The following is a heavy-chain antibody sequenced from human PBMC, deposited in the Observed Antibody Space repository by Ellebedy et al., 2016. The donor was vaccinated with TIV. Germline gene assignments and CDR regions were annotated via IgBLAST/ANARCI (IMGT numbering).Heavy chain of an antibody. D-gene: IGHD3-10*01. CDR1: GDSISEYY. J-gene: IGHJ4*02. V-gene: IGHV4-59*08. Sequence: MPGGSLRLSCTVSGDSISEYYWNWVRQPPGKGLQWIGYIHYGGSTSYIPSLKSRVTMSLDTSKNQFSLKLSSVTAADTAVYYCARQISGFAESRFDYWGQGTLVTVSS. CDR2: IHYGGST. CDR3: ARQISGFAESRFDY.